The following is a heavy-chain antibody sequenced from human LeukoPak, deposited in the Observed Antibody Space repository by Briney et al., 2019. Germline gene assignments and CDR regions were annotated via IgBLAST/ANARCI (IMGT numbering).Heavy chain of an antibody. CDR2: IYYSGST. D-gene: IGHD2-15*01. CDR1: GDSVSNNTYY. J-gene: IGHJ2*01. Sequence: SETLSLTCTVSGDSVSNNTYYWGWIRQPPGKGLEWIGTIYYSGSTFYNPFLKSRVTISVDTSKNQFSLKLNSVTAADTAVYKCARLPRVGVVGARITSFWYFDLWGRGTLVTVSS. CDR3: ARLPRVGVVGARITSFWYFDL. V-gene: IGHV4-39*01.